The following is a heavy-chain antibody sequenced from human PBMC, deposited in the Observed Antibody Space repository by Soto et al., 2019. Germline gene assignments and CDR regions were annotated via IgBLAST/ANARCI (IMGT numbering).Heavy chain of an antibody. CDR2: IFSNDER. D-gene: IGHD2-15*01. Sequence: QVTLKESGPVLVKPTETLTLTCTVSGFSLSNAGMGVSWIRQPPGKALEWLAHIFSNDERRFSTSLKNRLSISKDTSNSQVVLIMTNMDPADTATYYCAQTEDGGRSRTPAGWFDAWGQGTLVTVSS. CDR3: AQTEDGGRSRTPAGWFDA. J-gene: IGHJ5*02. CDR1: GFSLSNAGMG. V-gene: IGHV2-26*01.